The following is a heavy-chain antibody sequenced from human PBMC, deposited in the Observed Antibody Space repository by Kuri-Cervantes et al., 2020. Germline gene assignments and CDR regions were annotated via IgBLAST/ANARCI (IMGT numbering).Heavy chain of an antibody. CDR1: GFTFSSYA. CDR2: LSAGGGST. D-gene: IGHD2-15*01. J-gene: IGHJ5*02. Sequence: GESLKISCAASGFTFSSYAMSWVRQAPGKGLEWVSALSAGGGSTYYADSAKGRFTISRDNSKNTLYLQMNSLRSDDTAVYYCARAPYCSGGSCYYNWFDPWGQGTLVTVSS. V-gene: IGHV3-23*01. CDR3: ARAPYCSGGSCYYNWFDP.